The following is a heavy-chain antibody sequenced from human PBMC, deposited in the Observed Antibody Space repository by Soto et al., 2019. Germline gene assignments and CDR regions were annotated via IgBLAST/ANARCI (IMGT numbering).Heavy chain of an antibody. J-gene: IGHJ5*02. Sequence: EVQLLESGGGLVQPGGSLRLSCAASGFTFSNYAMSWVRQAPGKGLEWVSTLSGSGGSTYYADSVKGRFTISRDNSKNTLYLQMNSLRAEDTAVYYCAKDTVPDATPWFDPWGQGTLVTVSS. CDR3: AKDTVPDATPWFDP. CDR1: GFTFSNYA. CDR2: LSGSGGST. V-gene: IGHV3-23*01. D-gene: IGHD2-2*01.